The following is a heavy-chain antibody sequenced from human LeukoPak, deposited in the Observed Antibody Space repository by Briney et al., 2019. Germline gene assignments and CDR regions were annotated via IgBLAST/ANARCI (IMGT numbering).Heavy chain of an antibody. V-gene: IGHV1-2*02. J-gene: IGHJ4*02. CDR3: AVMAAAGTQLDY. D-gene: IGHD6-13*01. Sequence: GASVKVSCKASGYTFTAYYMYWVRQAPGQGLEWMGWINPNSGVTNYAQKFRGRVTMARDPSISTAYMELNRLRSDDTAVYYCAVMAAAGTQLDYWGQGTLVTVSS. CDR2: INPNSGVT. CDR1: GYTFTAYY.